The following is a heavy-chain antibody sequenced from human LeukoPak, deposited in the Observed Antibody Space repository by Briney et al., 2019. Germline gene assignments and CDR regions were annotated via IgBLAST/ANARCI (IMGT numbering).Heavy chain of an antibody. CDR1: GFTFSSYG. Sequence: GGSLRLSCAASGFTFSSYGMHWVCQAPGKGLEWVAVISYDGSNKYYADSVKGRFTISRDNSKNTLYLQMNSLRAEDTAVYYCAKAREPYSSSWYYFDYWGQGTLVTVSS. CDR2: ISYDGSNK. J-gene: IGHJ4*02. D-gene: IGHD6-13*01. CDR3: AKAREPYSSSWYYFDY. V-gene: IGHV3-30*18.